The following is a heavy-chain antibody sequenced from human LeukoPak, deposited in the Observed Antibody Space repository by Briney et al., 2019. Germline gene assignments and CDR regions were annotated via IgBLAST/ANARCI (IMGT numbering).Heavy chain of an antibody. CDR3: ARHGAVIGPAYCFDP. D-gene: IGHD2-15*01. J-gene: IGHJ5*02. CDR1: GGSISSSSYY. V-gene: IGHV4-39*01. CDR2: IYYSGST. Sequence: KASETLSLTCTVSGGSISSSSYYWGWIRQPPGKGLEWIGSIYYSGSTYYNPSLESRVTISVDTSKNQFSLKLSSVTAADTALYYCARHGAVIGPAYCFDPWGQGTLVTVSS.